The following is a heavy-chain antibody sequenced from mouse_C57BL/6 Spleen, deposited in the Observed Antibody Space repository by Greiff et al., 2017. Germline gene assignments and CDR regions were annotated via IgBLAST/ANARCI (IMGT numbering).Heavy chain of an antibody. CDR2: IWSGGST. J-gene: IGHJ3*01. CDR3: AKNTNEEDWFAY. CDR1: GFSLTSYG. D-gene: IGHD2-12*01. Sequence: QVQLKESGPGLVQPSQSLSITCTVSGFSLTSYGVHWVRQSPGKGLEWLGVIWSGGSTDYNAAFISRLSISKDNSKSQVFFKMNTLQADDTAIYYCAKNTNEEDWFAYWGQGTLVTVSA. V-gene: IGHV2-2*01.